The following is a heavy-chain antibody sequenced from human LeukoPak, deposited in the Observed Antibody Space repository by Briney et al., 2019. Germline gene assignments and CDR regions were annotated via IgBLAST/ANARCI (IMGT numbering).Heavy chain of an antibody. J-gene: IGHJ6*04. CDR1: GGTFSSYA. CDR2: IIPIFGTA. Sequence: SVKVSCKASGGTFSSYAISWVRQAPGQGLEWMGGIIPIFGTANYAQKFQGRVTITADKSTSTAYMELSSLRSEDTAVYYCARGYYYGSGRTWGMDVWGKGTTVTVSS. D-gene: IGHD3-10*01. V-gene: IGHV1-69*06. CDR3: ARGYYYGSGRTWGMDV.